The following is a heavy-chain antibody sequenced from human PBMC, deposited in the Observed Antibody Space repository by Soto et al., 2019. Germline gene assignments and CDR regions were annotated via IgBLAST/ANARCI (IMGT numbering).Heavy chain of an antibody. J-gene: IGHJ4*02. CDR3: ARHLRRDHTIGLDY. Sequence: SVKVSCKASGGTFSSYAISWVRQAPGQGLEWMGGIIPIFGTANYAQKFQGRVTITADESTSTAYMELSSLRSEDTAVYYCARHLRRDHTIGLDYWGQGTLVTVS. V-gene: IGHV1-69*13. CDR2: IIPIFGTA. D-gene: IGHD3-10*01. CDR1: GGTFSSYA.